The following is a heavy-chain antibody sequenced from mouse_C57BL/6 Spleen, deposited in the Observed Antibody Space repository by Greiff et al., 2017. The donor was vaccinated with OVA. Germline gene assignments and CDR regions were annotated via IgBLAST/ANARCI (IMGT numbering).Heavy chain of an antibody. CDR3: TSNYYYAMDY. D-gene: IGHD2-1*01. V-gene: IGHV14-4*01. CDR1: GFTIKDDY. Sequence: VQLQQSGAELVRPGASVKLSCTASGFTIKDDYMHWVKQRPEQGLEWIGWIDPENGDTEYASKFQGKATITADTSSNTAYLQLSSLTSEDTAVYYCTSNYYYAMDYWGQGTSVTVSS. CDR2: IDPENGDT. J-gene: IGHJ4*01.